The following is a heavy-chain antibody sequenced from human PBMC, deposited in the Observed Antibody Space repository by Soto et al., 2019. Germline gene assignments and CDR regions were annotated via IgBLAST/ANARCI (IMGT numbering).Heavy chain of an antibody. D-gene: IGHD3-3*01. V-gene: IGHV4-59*08. CDR2: IYYSGST. CDR1: GGSSSSYY. CDR3: ARHSKKPGDFDYYYGMDV. Sequence: PLETLPHTWTVSGGSSSSYYWSWIRQPTGKGLEWIGYIYYSGSTNYNPSFESRVTISIDTSKNQFSLKLNSMTAADTAVYYCARHSKKPGDFDYYYGMDVWGQGTTVTVSS. J-gene: IGHJ6*02.